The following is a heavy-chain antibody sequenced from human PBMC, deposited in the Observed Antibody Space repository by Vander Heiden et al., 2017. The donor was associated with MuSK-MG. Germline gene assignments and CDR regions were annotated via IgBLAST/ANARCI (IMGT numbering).Heavy chain of an antibody. CDR2: IYSGGST. D-gene: IGHD3-10*01. CDR3: AREMYGSGVGRAFDI. V-gene: IGHV3-53*01. Sequence: EVQLVESGGGLIQPGGSLRLSCAASGFTVSSNYMSWIRQAPGKGLEWVSVIYSGGSTYYADSVKGRFTISRDNSKNTLYLQMNSLRAEDTAVYYCAREMYGSGVGRAFDIWGQGTMVTVSS. CDR1: GFTVSSNY. J-gene: IGHJ3*02.